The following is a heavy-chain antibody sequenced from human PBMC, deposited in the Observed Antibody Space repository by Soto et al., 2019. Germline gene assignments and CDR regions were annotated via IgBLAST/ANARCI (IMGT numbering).Heavy chain of an antibody. V-gene: IGHV4-31*03. Sequence: QVQLQESGPGLVKHSQTLSLTCTVSGGSISSGAYFWSWIRQHPGRGLEWIGYSYYSGSTYYNPSLKSRVTISVDTSKNQFSLNLRSVTAADTAVYYCARDPRSAYDHDHGGQGTRVTVSS. CDR3: ARDPRSAYDHDH. CDR2: SYYSGST. J-gene: IGHJ4*02. D-gene: IGHD3-3*01. CDR1: GGSISSGAYF.